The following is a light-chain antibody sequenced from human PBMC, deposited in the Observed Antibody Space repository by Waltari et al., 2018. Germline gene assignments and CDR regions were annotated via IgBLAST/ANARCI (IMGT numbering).Light chain of an antibody. Sequence: QLVLTQSPSASASLGASIKLTCTLSSGHSSNVIAWLQQQPEKGPRFLMKVKSDGSNRKGDEIPDRFSGSSSGSERYLSISSLQSEDEADYFCQTGGHGTWVFGGGTKLTVL. V-gene: IGLV4-69*01. CDR2: VKSDGSN. J-gene: IGLJ3*02. CDR3: QTGGHGTWV. CDR1: SGHSSNV.